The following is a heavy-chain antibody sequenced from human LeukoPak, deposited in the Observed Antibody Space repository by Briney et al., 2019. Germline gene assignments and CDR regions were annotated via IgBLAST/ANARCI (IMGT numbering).Heavy chain of an antibody. V-gene: IGHV4-30-4*08. CDR1: GGSISSGDYY. J-gene: IGHJ5*02. D-gene: IGHD3-22*01. Sequence: PSETLSLTCTVSGGSISSGDYYWSWLRQPPGKILEWIGYIYYSGNTYYNPSLKSRLTISVDTSKNQFSLKLNSVTAADTAVYYCARGPGADSSGRRFDPWGQGTLVTVSS. CDR3: ARGPGADSSGRRFDP. CDR2: IYYSGNT.